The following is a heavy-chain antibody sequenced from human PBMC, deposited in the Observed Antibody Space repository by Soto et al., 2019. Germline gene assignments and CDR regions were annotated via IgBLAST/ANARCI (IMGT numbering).Heavy chain of an antibody. Sequence: PGGSLRLSCAASGFTFSTDAMSWVRQAPGKGLEWVSAIRGSGDTTYYADSVKGRFTISRDNSKNTLYLQMNSLRAEDTAIFYCAKDGGGGFIAGIDYWGQGTLVTVSS. CDR1: GFTFSTDA. D-gene: IGHD3-16*01. J-gene: IGHJ4*02. CDR3: AKDGGGGFIAGIDY. CDR2: IRGSGDTT. V-gene: IGHV3-23*01.